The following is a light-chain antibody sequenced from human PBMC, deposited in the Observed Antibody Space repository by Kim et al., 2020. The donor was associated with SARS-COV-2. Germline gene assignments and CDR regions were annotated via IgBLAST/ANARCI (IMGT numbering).Light chain of an antibody. Sequence: ASVGDSVTITCRASQGISDWLAWYHQKPGKAPKSLICCASSLQSGVPSRFSGSGSGSDFSLTISSLQPDDSATYYCLQYNSYPFTFGQGTKVDIK. CDR3: LQYNSYPFT. V-gene: IGKV1-16*01. CDR2: CAS. CDR1: QGISDW. J-gene: IGKJ1*01.